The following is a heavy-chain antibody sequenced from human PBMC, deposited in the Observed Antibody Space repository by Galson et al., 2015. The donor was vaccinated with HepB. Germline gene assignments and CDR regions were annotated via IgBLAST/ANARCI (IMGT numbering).Heavy chain of an antibody. CDR1: GDSVSSNSAA. Sequence: CAISGDSVSSNSAAWNWIRQSPSRGLEWLGRTYYRSKYYNDYAVSVKSRITINPDTSKNQFSLQLNSVTPEDTAVYYCARELMDCSSAGCSSYNWFDHWGQGTLATVSS. V-gene: IGHV6-1*01. J-gene: IGHJ5*02. CDR2: TYYRSKYYN. D-gene: IGHD2-2*01. CDR3: ARELMDCSSAGCSSYNWFDH.